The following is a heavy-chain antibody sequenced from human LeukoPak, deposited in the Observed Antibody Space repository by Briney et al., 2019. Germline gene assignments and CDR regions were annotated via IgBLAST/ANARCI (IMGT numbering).Heavy chain of an antibody. CDR3: ARARYGDSYDY. CDR1: GFTFSSYD. V-gene: IGHV3-13*04. Sequence: GGSLRLSCAASGFTFSSYDMHWVRQATGKGLEWVSAIGTAGDTYYPGSVRGRFTISRENAKNSLYLQMNSLRAGDTAVYYCARARYGDSYDYWGQGTLVTVSS. J-gene: IGHJ4*02. CDR2: IGTAGDT. D-gene: IGHD4-17*01.